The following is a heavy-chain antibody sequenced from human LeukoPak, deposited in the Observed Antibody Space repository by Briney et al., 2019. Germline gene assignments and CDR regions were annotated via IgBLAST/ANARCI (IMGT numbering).Heavy chain of an antibody. CDR3: AKDREVWSGYRTCNWFDP. Sequence: GGSLRLSCAASGFTFSSYWMHWVRQAPGKGLVWVSRINSDGSSTSYADSVKGRFTISRDNAKNTLYLQMNSLRAEDTAVYYCAKDREVWSGYRTCNWFDPWGQGTLVTVSS. CDR2: INSDGSST. CDR1: GFTFSSYW. V-gene: IGHV3-74*01. D-gene: IGHD3-3*01. J-gene: IGHJ5*02.